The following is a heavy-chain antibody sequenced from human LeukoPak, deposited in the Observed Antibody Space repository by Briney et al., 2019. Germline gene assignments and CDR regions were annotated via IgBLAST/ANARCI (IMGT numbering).Heavy chain of an antibody. D-gene: IGHD1-26*01. CDR1: GGSFSDYY. CDR3: ARRGGSGRAFDY. V-gene: IGHV4-34*01. J-gene: IGHJ4*02. Sequence: SETLSLTCAVYGGSFSDYYWSWIRQPPGKGLEWIGEINHSGSTNYNPYLKSRVTISVDTYKNQFSLRLSSVTAADTAVYYCARRGGSGRAFDYWGQGTLVTVSS. CDR2: INHSGST.